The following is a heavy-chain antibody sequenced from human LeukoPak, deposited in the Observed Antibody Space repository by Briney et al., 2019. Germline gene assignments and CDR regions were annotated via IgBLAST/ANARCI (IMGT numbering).Heavy chain of an antibody. CDR2: ILGNGVTT. Sequence: GGSLRLSCAASGFIFSGFAMNWVRQAPGEGLEWVSGILGNGVTTYYADSLKGRFTISRDNSKNILYLQMNSLRVEDTAVYYCAKDRIPDGYYSIDSWGQGTLVTASS. J-gene: IGHJ4*02. V-gene: IGHV3-23*01. D-gene: IGHD3-3*01. CDR3: AKDRIPDGYYSIDS. CDR1: GFIFSGFA.